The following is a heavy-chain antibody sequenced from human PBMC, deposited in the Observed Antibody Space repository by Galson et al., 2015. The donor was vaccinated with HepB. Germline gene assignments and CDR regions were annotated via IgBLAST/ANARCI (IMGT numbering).Heavy chain of an antibody. D-gene: IGHD2-15*01. CDR3: ARLGGYCSGGSCYQLDY. V-gene: IGHV1-69*02. J-gene: IGHJ4*02. CDR1: GGTFSSYT. Sequence: SVKVSCKASGGTFSSYTISWVRQAPGQGLEWMGRIIPILGIANYAQKFQGRVTITADKSTSTAYMELSSLRSEDTAVYYCARLGGYCSGGSCYQLDYWGQGTLVTVSS. CDR2: IIPILGIA.